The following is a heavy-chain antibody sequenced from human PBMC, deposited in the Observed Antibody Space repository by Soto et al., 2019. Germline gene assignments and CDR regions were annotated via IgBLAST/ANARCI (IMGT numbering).Heavy chain of an antibody. Sequence: SVKVSCKASGGYYRSYTITWVRQAPGQGLEWMGRVIPILGVVNYAQKFQGRVTITADKSTSTAYMELSSLRSEDTAVYYCARDLTYYDSSGYYLGAFDIWGQGTMVTVSS. V-gene: IGHV1-69*04. CDR3: ARDLTYYDSSGYYLGAFDI. J-gene: IGHJ3*02. D-gene: IGHD3-22*01. CDR2: VIPILGVV. CDR1: GGYYRSYT.